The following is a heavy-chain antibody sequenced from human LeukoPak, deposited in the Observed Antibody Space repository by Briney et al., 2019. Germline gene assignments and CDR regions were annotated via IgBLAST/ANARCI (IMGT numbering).Heavy chain of an antibody. Sequence: GGSLRLSCAASGFIFSDYGIHWVRQAPGKGLEWVAFIRCDESNTYYGDSVKGRFTISRDNSKNTVYLQMNSLRAEDTAVYYCARGLTYGPYINFDYWGQGTLVTVSS. CDR3: ARGLTYGPYINFDY. CDR1: GFIFSDYG. V-gene: IGHV3-30*02. J-gene: IGHJ4*02. CDR2: IRCDESNT. D-gene: IGHD4-17*01.